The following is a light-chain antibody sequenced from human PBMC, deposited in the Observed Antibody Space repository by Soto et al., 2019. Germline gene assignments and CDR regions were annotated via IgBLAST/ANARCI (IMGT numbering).Light chain of an antibody. V-gene: IGKV1-39*01. J-gene: IGKJ1*01. CDR1: QSISNY. CDR3: HQNYNVPPWT. CDR2: AAS. Sequence: DIQMTQSPSALSASVGDRVTITCRASQSISNYLDWYQVKPGKAPKLLIYAASILQGGVPPRFSGRGSGTEFTLTISSLQTEDFATYYCHQNYNVPPWTFGQGTKVDIK.